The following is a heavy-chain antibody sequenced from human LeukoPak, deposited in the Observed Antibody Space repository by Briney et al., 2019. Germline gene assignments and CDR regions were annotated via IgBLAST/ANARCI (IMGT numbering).Heavy chain of an antibody. CDR2: ISSSSRTI. V-gene: IGHV3-48*01. J-gene: IGHJ6*02. D-gene: IGHD1-7*01. CDR1: GFTFSSYS. CDR3: ARGTTPYYYYYGMDV. Sequence: GGSLRLSCAASGFTFSSYSMNWVRRAPVKGLEWVSYISSSSRTIYYADSVKGRFTISRDNAKNSLYLQMNSLRAEDTAVYYCARGTTPYYYYYGMDVWGQGTTVTVSS.